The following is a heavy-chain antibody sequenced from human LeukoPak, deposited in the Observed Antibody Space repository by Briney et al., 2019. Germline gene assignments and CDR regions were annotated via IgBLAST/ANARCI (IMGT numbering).Heavy chain of an antibody. Sequence: GGSLRLSCVGSGYTFTTYGMSWVRQAPGKGLEWVSVIYSGGSTYYADSVKGRFTISRDNSKNTLYLQMNSLRAEDTAVYYCARDRPGIGSFDYWGQGTLVTVSS. CDR2: IYSGGST. J-gene: IGHJ4*02. V-gene: IGHV3-66*01. D-gene: IGHD1-14*01. CDR3: ARDRPGIGSFDY. CDR1: GYTFTTYG.